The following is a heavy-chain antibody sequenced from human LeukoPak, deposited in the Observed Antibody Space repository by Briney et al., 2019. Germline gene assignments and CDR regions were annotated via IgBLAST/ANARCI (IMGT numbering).Heavy chain of an antibody. V-gene: IGHV3-74*01. D-gene: IGHD6-13*01. CDR1: GFTFSSYW. J-gene: IGHJ4*02. CDR3: AREGIAAANDY. CDR2: INSDGSST. Sequence: PGGSLRLSCAASGFTFSSYWMHWVRQAPGKGLVWVSRINSDGSSTSYADSVKGRFTISRDNSKNTLYLQMNSLRAEDTAVYYCAREGIAAANDYWGQGTLVTVSS.